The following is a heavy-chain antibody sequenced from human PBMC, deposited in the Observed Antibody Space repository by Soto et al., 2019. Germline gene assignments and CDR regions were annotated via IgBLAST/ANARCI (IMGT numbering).Heavy chain of an antibody. D-gene: IGHD3-9*01. Sequence: PGGSLRLSCAASGFTFSSYSMNWVRQAPGKGLEWVSYISSSSSTIYYADSVKGRFTISRDNAKNSLYLQMNSLRAEDTAVYYCAKDGRSYVLRYFDWSSPYYYYYPMDVWGQGTTVTVSS. CDR3: AKDGRSYVLRYFDWSSPYYYYYPMDV. V-gene: IGHV3-48*01. CDR1: GFTFSSYS. CDR2: ISSSSSTI. J-gene: IGHJ6*02.